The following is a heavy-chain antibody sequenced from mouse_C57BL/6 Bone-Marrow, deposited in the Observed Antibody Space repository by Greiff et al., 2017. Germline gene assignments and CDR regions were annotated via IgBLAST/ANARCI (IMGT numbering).Heavy chain of an antibody. Sequence: EVQLQQSGPGLVKPSQSLSLTCSVTGYSITSGYYWNWSRQFPGNKLEWMGYISYDGSNNYNPSLKNRISITRDTSTNPCCLKLNSVTTEDTATYYCARRFDVWGTGTTVTVSS. CDR1: GYSITSGYY. V-gene: IGHV3-6*01. J-gene: IGHJ1*03. CDR2: ISYDGSN. CDR3: ARRFDV.